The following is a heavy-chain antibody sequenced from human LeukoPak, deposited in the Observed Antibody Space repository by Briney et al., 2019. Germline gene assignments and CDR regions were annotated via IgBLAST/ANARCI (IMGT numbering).Heavy chain of an antibody. CDR1: GFTFSSYA. CDR3: AKRDVSSGWYDY. D-gene: IGHD6-19*01. Sequence: GGSLRLSCAASGFTFSSYAMHWVRQAPGKGLEWVSAISGSGGSTYYADSVKGRFTISRDNSKNTLYLQMNSLRADDTAVYYCAKRDVSSGWYDYWGQGTLVTVSS. J-gene: IGHJ4*02. CDR2: ISGSGGST. V-gene: IGHV3-23*01.